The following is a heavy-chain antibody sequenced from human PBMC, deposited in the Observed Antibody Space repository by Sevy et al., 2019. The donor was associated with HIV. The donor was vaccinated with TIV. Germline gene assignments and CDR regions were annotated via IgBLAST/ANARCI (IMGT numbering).Heavy chain of an antibody. CDR1: GFTFSDYY. CDR3: AREDIADRHFDY. J-gene: IGHJ4*02. V-gene: IGHV3-11*01. D-gene: IGHD6-6*01. CDR2: ISSSGSTI. Sequence: GGSLGLSCAASGFTFSDYYINWIRQAPGKGLEWVSYISSSGSTIYYADSVKGRFTISRDNAKNSVYLQMNSLRVEDTAVYYCAREDIADRHFDYWGQGALVTVSS.